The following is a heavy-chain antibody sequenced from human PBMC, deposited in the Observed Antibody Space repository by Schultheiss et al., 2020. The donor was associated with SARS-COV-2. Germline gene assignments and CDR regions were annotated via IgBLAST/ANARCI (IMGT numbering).Heavy chain of an antibody. CDR2: INPNSGGT. CDR1: GYTFTGYY. V-gene: IGHV1-2*02. Sequence: ASVKVSCKASGYTFTGYYMHWVRQAPGQGLEWMGWINPNSGGTNYAQKFQGRVTMTTDTSTSTAYMELRSLRSDDTAVYYCARAGRGYSYGDWGQGTLVTVSS. D-gene: IGHD5-18*01. J-gene: IGHJ4*02. CDR3: ARAGRGYSYGD.